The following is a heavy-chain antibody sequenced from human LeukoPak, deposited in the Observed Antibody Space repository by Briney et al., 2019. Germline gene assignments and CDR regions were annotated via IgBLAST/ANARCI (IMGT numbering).Heavy chain of an antibody. Sequence: GGSLRLSCAASGFTFSSYGMHWVRRAPGKGLEWVAVISYDGSNKYYADSVKGRFTISRDNSKNTLYLQMNSLRAEDTAVYYCAKGVATTFDYWGQGTLVTVSS. D-gene: IGHD5-12*01. CDR1: GFTFSSYG. V-gene: IGHV3-30*18. CDR2: ISYDGSNK. CDR3: AKGVATTFDY. J-gene: IGHJ4*02.